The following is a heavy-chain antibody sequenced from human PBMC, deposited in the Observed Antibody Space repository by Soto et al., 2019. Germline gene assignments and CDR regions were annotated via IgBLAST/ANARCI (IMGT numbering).Heavy chain of an antibody. CDR3: ARHAVIPKLQYGMDD. V-gene: IGHV4-59*01. CDR1: GGSITYY. J-gene: IGHJ6*02. D-gene: IGHD3-16*02. Sequence: SETLSLTCTVSGGSITYYWSCLRQPPGKTLEWIGYIYYGGNTLYNPSLASRVTISVYTSKNQFSLKLTSVTAADTAVYYCARHAVIPKLQYGMDDWGPGATVTVS. CDR2: IYYGGNT.